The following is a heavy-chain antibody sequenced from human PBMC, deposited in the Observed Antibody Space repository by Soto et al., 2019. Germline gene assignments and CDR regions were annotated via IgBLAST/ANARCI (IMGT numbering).Heavy chain of an antibody. V-gene: IGHV1-69*01. Sequence: QVQLVQSGAEVKKPGSSVKVSCKASGDTFSSYAISWVRQAPGQGLEWMGGIIPIFGTANYAQKFQGRVTITADESTSTAYMDLSSLRSEDTAVYYCASGVVPAANEEDYFDYWGQGTLVTVSS. CDR2: IIPIFGTA. CDR3: ASGVVPAANEEDYFDY. CDR1: GDTFSSYA. D-gene: IGHD2-2*01. J-gene: IGHJ4*02.